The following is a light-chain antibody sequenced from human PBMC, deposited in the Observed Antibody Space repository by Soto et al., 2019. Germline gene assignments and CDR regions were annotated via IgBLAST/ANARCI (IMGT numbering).Light chain of an antibody. Sequence: DIHLTQSPSFLSASVGDRVTITCRASQGIASSLALYQQKAGKAPKLLIYAASTLESGVPSRFSGSGPGTEFTLTISSLQPEDFAIYYCQQFNSYPLTFGGGTKVEIK. J-gene: IGKJ4*01. V-gene: IGKV1-9*01. CDR2: AAS. CDR1: QGIASS. CDR3: QQFNSYPLT.